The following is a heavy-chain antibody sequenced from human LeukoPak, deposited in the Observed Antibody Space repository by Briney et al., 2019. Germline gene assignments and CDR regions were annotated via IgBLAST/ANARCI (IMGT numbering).Heavy chain of an antibody. CDR3: ARDNRGSYYFDY. Sequence: ASVRVSRKASGGTFSSYAISWVRQAPGQGLEWMGGIIPIFGTANYAQKFQGRVTITADESTSTAYMELSSLRSEDTAVYYCARDNRGSYYFDYWGQGTLVTVSS. V-gene: IGHV1-69*13. J-gene: IGHJ4*02. D-gene: IGHD2/OR15-2a*01. CDR2: IIPIFGTA. CDR1: GGTFSSYA.